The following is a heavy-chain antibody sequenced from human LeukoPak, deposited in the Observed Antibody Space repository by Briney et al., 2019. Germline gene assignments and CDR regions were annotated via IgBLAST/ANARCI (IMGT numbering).Heavy chain of an antibody. CDR3: ARGSGSFSGGFDY. V-gene: IGHV3-33*08. CDR2: IWSDGSNK. J-gene: IGHJ4*02. CDR1: GFTFSNYA. D-gene: IGHD1-26*01. Sequence: GGSLRLSCAASGFTFSNYAMHWVRQAPGKGLEWVAIIWSDGSNKYYADSVKGRFTISRDNSKNTLYLQMNSLRAEDTAVYYCARGSGSFSGGFDYWGQGTLVTVSS.